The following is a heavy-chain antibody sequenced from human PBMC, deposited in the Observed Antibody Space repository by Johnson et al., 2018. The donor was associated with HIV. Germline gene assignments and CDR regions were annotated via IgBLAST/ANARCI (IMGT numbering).Heavy chain of an antibody. CDR1: GFTFSGSA. Sequence: VQLVESGGGVVQPGRSLRLSCAASGFTFSGSAMHWVRQASGKGLEGAGRIRSKANSYATAYAASVNGRFIISRDDSNITAYLQINSLKTEDTAVYYCTRHGGYDPRGYVGAFDIWGQGTMVTVSS. J-gene: IGHJ3*02. D-gene: IGHD5-12*01. CDR3: TRHGGYDPRGYVGAFDI. CDR2: IRSKANSYAT. V-gene: IGHV3-73*01.